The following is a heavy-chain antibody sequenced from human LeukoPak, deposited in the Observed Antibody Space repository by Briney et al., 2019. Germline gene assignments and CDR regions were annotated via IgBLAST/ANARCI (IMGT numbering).Heavy chain of an antibody. Sequence: PGGSLRLSCAASGFTFSSYAMSWVRQAPGKGLEWVSAISGSGGSTYYADSVKGRFTISRDSSKNTLYLQMNSLRAEDTAVYYCAKDQGDDILTGLDYWGQGTLVTVSS. CDR2: ISGSGGST. CDR3: AKDQGDDILTGLDY. CDR1: GFTFSSYA. D-gene: IGHD3-9*01. J-gene: IGHJ4*02. V-gene: IGHV3-23*01.